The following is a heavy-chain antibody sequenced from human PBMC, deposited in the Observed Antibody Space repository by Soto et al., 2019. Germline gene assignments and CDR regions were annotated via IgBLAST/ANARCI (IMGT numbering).Heavy chain of an antibody. Sequence: PSETLSLTCTVASGSICRYYWSWIRQPPGEGLQWIGYIHYSGSTKYNPSLKSRVTMSVDTSKNKFSLSLKSVTAADTAFYYCAKSGSIDYWARGTLVTVSS. J-gene: IGHJ4*02. CDR3: AKSGSIDY. CDR1: SGSICRYY. CDR2: IHYSGST. V-gene: IGHV4-59*03.